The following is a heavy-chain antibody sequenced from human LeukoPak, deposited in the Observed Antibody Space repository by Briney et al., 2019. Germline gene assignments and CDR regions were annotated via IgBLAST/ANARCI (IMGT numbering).Heavy chain of an antibody. CDR1: GFSVSNNY. CDR2: IHSGGPT. V-gene: IGHV3-53*01. CDR3: ARDDTAVAGTELDY. D-gene: IGHD6-19*01. Sequence: GGSLRLSCAASGFSVSNNYMNWVRQAPGKGLEWVSAIHSGGPTYYADSVKGRFTISRDNAKNSLYLQMNSLRAEDTAVYYCARDDTAVAGTELDYWGQGTLVTVSS. J-gene: IGHJ4*02.